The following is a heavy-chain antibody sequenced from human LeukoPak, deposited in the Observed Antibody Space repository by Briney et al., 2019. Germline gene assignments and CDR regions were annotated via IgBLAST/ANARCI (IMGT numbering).Heavy chain of an antibody. J-gene: IGHJ4*02. CDR2: IYYTGTT. D-gene: IGHD1-26*01. CDR3: ARDAHATVGGTPYFDY. V-gene: IGHV4-59*01. Sequence: SETLSLTCTISGGSISSFYWSWIRQPPGRGLEWIGFIYYTGTTNYNPSLKSRLTISLDSSKKQFSLKLSSVTAADTAVYYCARDAHATVGGTPYFDYWGRGTLVTVSS. CDR1: GGSISSFY.